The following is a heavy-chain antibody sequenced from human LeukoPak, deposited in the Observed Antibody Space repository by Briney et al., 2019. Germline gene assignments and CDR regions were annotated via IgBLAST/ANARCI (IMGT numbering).Heavy chain of an antibody. D-gene: IGHD6-19*01. CDR1: GGSISSGDCY. Sequence: SETLSLTCTVSGGSISSGDCYWSWIRQPPGKGLEWIGYAYYSGSTTYNPSLESRVTISVDTSKNQFSLKLTAVTAADTAVYYCARNSAVATSRSWFDPWGQGTLVTVSS. J-gene: IGHJ5*02. CDR3: ARNSAVATSRSWFDP. CDR2: AYYSGST. V-gene: IGHV4-61*08.